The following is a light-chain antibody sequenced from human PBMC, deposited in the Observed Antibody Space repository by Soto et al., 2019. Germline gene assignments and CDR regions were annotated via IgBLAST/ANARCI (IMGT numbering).Light chain of an antibody. V-gene: IGLV1-47*01. CDR1: SSNIGSNY. CDR2: RNN. CDR3: AAWDDSLRRV. Sequence: QSALTQPPSASGTPGQRVTISCSGSSSNIGSNYVYWYQQLPGTAPKLLIYRNNQRPSGVPDRFSGSKSGTSASLAISGLRSEDEADYYCAAWDDSLRRVFGGGTKLT. J-gene: IGLJ3*02.